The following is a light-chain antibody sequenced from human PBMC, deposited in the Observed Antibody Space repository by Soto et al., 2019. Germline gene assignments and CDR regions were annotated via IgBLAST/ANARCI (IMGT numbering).Light chain of an antibody. CDR2: DVS. Sequence: EVVLTQSPDALSLSPGERATVSCRASQSVSAYLAWYQQRPGQAPRLLIYDVSNRAPGIPDRFSSGGSGTDFTLSISSLQPEDSATYYCLSRFDWPTFGGGATLEIK. V-gene: IGKV3-11*01. J-gene: IGKJ4*01. CDR1: QSVSAY. CDR3: LSRFDWPT.